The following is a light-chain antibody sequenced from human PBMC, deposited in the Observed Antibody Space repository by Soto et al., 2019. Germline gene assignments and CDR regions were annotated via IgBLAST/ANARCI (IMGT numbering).Light chain of an antibody. CDR3: LQGTPWPPYT. Sequence: EVVMTQSPLSLPVTLGQPASISCRSSQSLAYIDGNTYLSWFQQRPGQSPRRLIYKVSNRESGVPDRFSGSGSGTDFTLKIRRVEAEDVGVYYCLQGTPWPPYTFGQGTKLEIK. CDR1: QSLAYIDGNTY. CDR2: KVS. V-gene: IGKV2-30*01. J-gene: IGKJ2*01.